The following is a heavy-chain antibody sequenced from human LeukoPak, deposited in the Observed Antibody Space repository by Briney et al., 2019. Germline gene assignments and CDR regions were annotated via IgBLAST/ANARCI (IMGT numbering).Heavy chain of an antibody. CDR2: IYYTET. J-gene: IGHJ4*02. CDR3: ASYDILTGSIHGNHGAFDY. CDR1: GGSVSNYY. Sequence: SETLSLTCTVSGGSVSNYYWSWIRQSPGKGLEWIGYIYYTETSYNPSLKSRVTISADTSKNQFSLKLSSVTAADTAVYYCASYDILTGSIHGNHGAFDYWGQGTLVTVSS. D-gene: IGHD3-9*01. V-gene: IGHV4-59*02.